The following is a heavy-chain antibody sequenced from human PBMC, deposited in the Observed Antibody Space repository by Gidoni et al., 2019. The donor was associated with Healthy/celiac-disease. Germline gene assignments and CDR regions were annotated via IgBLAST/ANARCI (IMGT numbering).Heavy chain of an antibody. V-gene: IGHV1-46*01. J-gene: IGHJ4*02. Sequence: KASGYTFTSYYMHWVRQAPGQGLEWMGIINPSGGSTSYAQKFQGRVTMTRDTSTSTVYMELSSLRSEDTAVYYCARSGDYYDFWSGERYYFDYWGQGTLVTVSS. CDR1: GYTFTSYY. CDR3: ARSGDYYDFWSGERYYFDY. CDR2: INPSGGST. D-gene: IGHD3-3*01.